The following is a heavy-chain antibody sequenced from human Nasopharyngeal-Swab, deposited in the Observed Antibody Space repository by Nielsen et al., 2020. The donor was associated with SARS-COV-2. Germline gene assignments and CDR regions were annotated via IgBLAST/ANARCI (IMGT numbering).Heavy chain of an antibody. V-gene: IGHV3-30-3*01. Sequence: LSLTCAASGFTFSSYAMHWVRQAPGKGLEWVAVISYDGSNKYYADSVKGRFTISRDNSKSTLYLQMNSLRAEDTAAYYCAKDLNSNFLNYIDVWGKGTTVSVSS. CDR2: ISYDGSNK. D-gene: IGHD4-11*01. CDR3: AKDLNSNFLNYIDV. J-gene: IGHJ6*03. CDR1: GFTFSSYA.